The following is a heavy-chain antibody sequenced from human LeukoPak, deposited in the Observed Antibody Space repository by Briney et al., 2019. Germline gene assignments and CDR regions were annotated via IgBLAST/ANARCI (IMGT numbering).Heavy chain of an antibody. CDR1: GLTFSNYA. J-gene: IGHJ4*02. CDR2: ISGSGGRT. Sequence: LGGSLRLPCAASGLTFSNYAMSWVRQAPGKGLQWVSGISGSGGRTYYADSVMGRFTISRDNSKNTLYLQMNSLRAEDTAVYYCATPYYDSSGYLFPFDYWGQGTLVTVSS. D-gene: IGHD3-22*01. V-gene: IGHV3-23*01. CDR3: ATPYYDSSGYLFPFDY.